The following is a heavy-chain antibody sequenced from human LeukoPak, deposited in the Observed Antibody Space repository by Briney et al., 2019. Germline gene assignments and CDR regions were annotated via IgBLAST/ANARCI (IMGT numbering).Heavy chain of an antibody. V-gene: IGHV3-23*01. CDR3: AKLVGAGTAPSDY. CDR2: ISAGGRNT. J-gene: IGHJ4*02. D-gene: IGHD2-15*01. CDR1: GFTFSNYA. Sequence: CGSLSVSCAASGFTFSNYAMTWVRQAPGKGLEWVSVISAGGRNTDYADSVKGRSTISRAASKHTVSLQKNSLRAEDTAKYCWAKLVGAGTAPSDYWGQGTLVTVSS.